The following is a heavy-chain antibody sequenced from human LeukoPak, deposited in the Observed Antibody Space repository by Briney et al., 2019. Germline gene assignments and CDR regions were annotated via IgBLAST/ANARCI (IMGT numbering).Heavy chain of an antibody. CDR2: INSDGSST. Sequence: GGSLRLSCAASGFTFSSYWMHWVRQAPGKGLVWVSRINSDGSSTYYADSVKGRFTISRDNSKNTLYLQMNSLRAEDTAVYYCAKGLSGFGRSIAVAGTWGQGTLVTVSS. D-gene: IGHD6-19*01. CDR3: AKGLSGFGRSIAVAGT. CDR1: GFTFSSYW. J-gene: IGHJ4*02. V-gene: IGHV3-74*01.